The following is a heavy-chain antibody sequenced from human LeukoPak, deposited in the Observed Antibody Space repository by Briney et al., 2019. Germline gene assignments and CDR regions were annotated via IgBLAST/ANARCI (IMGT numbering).Heavy chain of an antibody. CDR1: GFTFSSHS. V-gene: IGHV3-21*01. CDR2: ISTSSSYI. Sequence: PGGSLRLSCVASGFTFSSHSMNWVRQAPGKGLEWVSSISTSSSYIDYADSVKGRFTISRDNAKNSLYLQMNSLRAEDTAVYYCVREAAATLFDYWGQGTLVTVSS. D-gene: IGHD1-26*01. CDR3: VREAAATLFDY. J-gene: IGHJ4*02.